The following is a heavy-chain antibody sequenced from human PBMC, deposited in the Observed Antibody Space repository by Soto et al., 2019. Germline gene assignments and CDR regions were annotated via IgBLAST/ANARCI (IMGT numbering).Heavy chain of an antibody. J-gene: IGHJ6*03. D-gene: IGHD5-18*01. V-gene: IGHV3-23*01. Sequence: GGSLRLSCAASGFTFSSYAMSWVRQAPGKGLEWVSAISGSGGSTYYADSVKGRFTISRDNSKNPLYLQMNSLRAEDTAVYYCAKDGEVQLWLPFHYYYYYMDVWGKGTTVTVSS. CDR1: GFTFSSYA. CDR3: AKDGEVQLWLPFHYYYYYMDV. CDR2: ISGSGGST.